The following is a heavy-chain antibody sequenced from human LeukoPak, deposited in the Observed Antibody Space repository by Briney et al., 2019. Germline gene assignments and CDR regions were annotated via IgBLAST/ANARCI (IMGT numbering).Heavy chain of an antibody. D-gene: IGHD2-15*01. J-gene: IGHJ3*02. CDR2: ISAYNGNT. Sequence: ASVKVSCKASGVTFSDYAISWVRQAPGQGLEWMGWISAYNGNTNYAQKLQGRVTMTTDTSTSTAYMELRSLRSDDTAVYYCARDRYCSGGSCYSELSAFDIWGQGTMVTVSS. CDR1: GVTFSDYA. V-gene: IGHV1-18*01. CDR3: ARDRYCSGGSCYSELSAFDI.